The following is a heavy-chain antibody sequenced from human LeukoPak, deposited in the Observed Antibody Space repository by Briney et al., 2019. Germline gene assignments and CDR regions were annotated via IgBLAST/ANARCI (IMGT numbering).Heavy chain of an antibody. J-gene: IGHJ3*02. D-gene: IGHD3-22*01. CDR3: ARVQYYYDSSGYYYGKDAFDI. Sequence: PGGSLRLSCAASGFTFSSYSMNWVRQAPGKGLEWVSYISSSSSTIYYADSVKGRFTISRDNAKNSLYLRMNSPRAEDTAVYYCARVQYYYDSSGYYYGKDAFDIWGQGTMVTVSS. CDR1: GFTFSSYS. CDR2: ISSSSSTI. V-gene: IGHV3-48*01.